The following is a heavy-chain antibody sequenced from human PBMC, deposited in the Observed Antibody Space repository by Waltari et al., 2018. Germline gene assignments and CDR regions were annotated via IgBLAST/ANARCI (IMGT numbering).Heavy chain of an antibody. CDR3: AEAGLYVRDYYYDYSMGV. CDR2: IRGSGAAK. Sequence: EVQLLESGGGLVQPGGSLRLSCAASGFTFSSYAMSWVRQAPGKGLEWVSRIRGSGAAKYYADSVKGRFTISRDNSKNTLYLQMISLRAEDTAVYYCAEAGLYVRDYYYDYSMGVWGQGTTVTVSS. J-gene: IGHJ6*02. D-gene: IGHD3-16*01. CDR1: GFTFSSYA. V-gene: IGHV3-23*01.